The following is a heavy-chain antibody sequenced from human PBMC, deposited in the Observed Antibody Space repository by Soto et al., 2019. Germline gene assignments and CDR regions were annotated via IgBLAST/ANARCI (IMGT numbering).Heavy chain of an antibody. CDR2: IYYSGTT. V-gene: IGHV4-39*01. CDR1: GGPISSSSYY. D-gene: IGHD3-22*01. Sequence: PSETLSLTCTVSGGPISSSSYYWGWIRQPPGKGLEWIGTIYYSGTTYYNPSLKSRVTISVDTSKNQFSLKLSSVTAADTAVYYCARLYYYDSSGYYPTLPFDPWGQGTLVTVSS. CDR3: ARLYYYDSSGYYPTLPFDP. J-gene: IGHJ5*02.